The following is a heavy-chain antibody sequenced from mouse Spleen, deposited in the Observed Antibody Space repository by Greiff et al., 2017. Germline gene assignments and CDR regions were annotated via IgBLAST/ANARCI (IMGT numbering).Heavy chain of an antibody. J-gene: IGHJ2*01. V-gene: IGHV5-17*01. CDR3: ARPRLGGSFDY. Sequence: EVKLMESGGGLVKPGGSLKLSCAASGFTFSDYGMHWVRQAPEKGLEWVAYISSGSSTIYYADTVKGRFTISRDNAKNTLFLQMTSLRSEDTAMYYCARPRLGGSFDYWGQGTTLTVSS. CDR2: ISSGSSTI. CDR1: GFTFSDYG.